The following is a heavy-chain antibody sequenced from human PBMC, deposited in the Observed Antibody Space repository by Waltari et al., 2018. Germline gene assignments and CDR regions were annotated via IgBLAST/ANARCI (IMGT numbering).Heavy chain of an antibody. CDR3: AHIPRGAGGGSYFDY. J-gene: IGHJ4*02. CDR1: GFSLSTSGVG. D-gene: IGHD1-26*01. V-gene: IGHV2-5*01. CDR2: IYWNDDK. Sequence: QITLKESGPTLVKPTQTLTLTCTFSGFSLSTSGVGVGWIRQPPGKALEWLALIYWNDDKRYSPSLKSRLTITKDTSKNQVVLTMTNMDPVDTATYYCAHIPRGAGGGSYFDYWGQGTLVTVSS.